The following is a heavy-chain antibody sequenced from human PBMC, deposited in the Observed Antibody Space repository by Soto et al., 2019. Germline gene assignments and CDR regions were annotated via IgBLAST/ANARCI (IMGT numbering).Heavy chain of an antibody. Sequence: PSETLSLTCTVSGASISRYYWNWIRQPPGKGLEWIGYIDYSGSTSYNPSLKSRVTKSVDTSKNQFSLKLNSVTAADTALFYFARSGYCSGDSCHRIFDYWGRGTLVTVSS. D-gene: IGHD2-15*01. CDR1: GASISRYY. V-gene: IGHV4-59*01. CDR3: ARSGYCSGDSCHRIFDY. CDR2: IDYSGST. J-gene: IGHJ4*02.